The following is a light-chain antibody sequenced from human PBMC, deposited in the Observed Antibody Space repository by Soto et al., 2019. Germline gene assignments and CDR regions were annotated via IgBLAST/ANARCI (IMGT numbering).Light chain of an antibody. V-gene: IGKV3-11*01. J-gene: IGKJ2*01. Sequence: EIVLTQSPATLSLSPGERATLSCRASQSVPRHFAWYQQKPGQAPRLLIYDISNRATGIPARFSGSGFGTDFTLIISSLEPEDSAVYYCQQRSSWPRNTFGQGTKLEI. CDR2: DIS. CDR1: QSVPRH. CDR3: QQRSSWPRNT.